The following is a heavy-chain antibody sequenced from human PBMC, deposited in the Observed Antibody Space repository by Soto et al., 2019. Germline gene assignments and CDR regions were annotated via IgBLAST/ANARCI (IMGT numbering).Heavy chain of an antibody. V-gene: IGHV3-66*01. Sequence: EVQLVDSGGGLVQPGGSLRLSCAASGFSVSTNFMAWVRQAPGKGLESVSVIYSGGSAYYADSVRGRFTSSRDSSKNTLYLQMNSLRAEDTAVYYCSTAPGFFDYWGQGTLVTVSS. CDR2: IYSGGSA. CDR3: STAPGFFDY. D-gene: IGHD4-17*01. CDR1: GFSVSTNF. J-gene: IGHJ4*02.